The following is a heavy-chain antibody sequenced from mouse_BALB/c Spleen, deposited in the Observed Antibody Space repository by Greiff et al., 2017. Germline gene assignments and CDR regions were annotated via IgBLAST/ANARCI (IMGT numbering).Heavy chain of an antibody. CDR1: GFTFSSYA. J-gene: IGHJ3*01. CDR3: ARGEGPSFAY. Sequence: EVKLVESGGGLVKPGGSLKLSCAASGFTFSSYAMSWVRQSPEKRLEWVAEISSGGSYTYYPDTVTGRFTISRDNAKNTLYLEMSSLRSEDTAMYYCARGEGPSFAYWGQGTLVTVSA. V-gene: IGHV5-9-4*01. CDR2: ISSGGSYT.